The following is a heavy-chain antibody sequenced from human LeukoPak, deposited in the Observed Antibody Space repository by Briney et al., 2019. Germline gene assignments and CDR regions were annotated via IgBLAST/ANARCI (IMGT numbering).Heavy chain of an antibody. CDR1: GYSFTTSW. J-gene: IGHJ4*02. CDR2: INPADSDT. V-gene: IGHV5-51*01. Sequence: GESLKISCEGSGYSFTTSWIGWVRQMPGKGLEWMGIINPADSDTRYSPSFQGLVTLSADKSITTAYLQWSSLRASDTAMYYCAKSGDSGAFFHSWGQGTLVTVSS. D-gene: IGHD4/OR15-4a*01. CDR3: AKSGDSGAFFHS.